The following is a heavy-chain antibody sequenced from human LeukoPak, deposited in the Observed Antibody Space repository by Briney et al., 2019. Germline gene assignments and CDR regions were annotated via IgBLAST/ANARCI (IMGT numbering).Heavy chain of an antibody. Sequence: ASVKVSCKASGYTFTSYDINWVRQATGHGLEWMGWMNPNIGNTGYAQKVQGRVTMTRNTSISTAYMELSSLRSEDTAVYYCARGGDLYGSEIDYWGQGTLVTVSS. CDR3: ARGGDLYGSEIDY. D-gene: IGHD3-10*01. V-gene: IGHV1-8*01. J-gene: IGHJ4*02. CDR2: MNPNIGNT. CDR1: GYTFTSYD.